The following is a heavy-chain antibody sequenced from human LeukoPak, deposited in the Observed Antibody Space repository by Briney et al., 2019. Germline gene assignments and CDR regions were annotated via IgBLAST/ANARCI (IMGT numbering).Heavy chain of an antibody. V-gene: IGHV3-11*01. Sequence: PGGSLRLSCAASGFTFSDYYMSWIRQAPGKGLEWVSYISSSGSTIYYADSVKGRFTISRDNAKNSLYLQMNSLRAEDTAMYYCARFDYSGVYFDYWGQGTLVTVSS. CDR1: GFTFSDYY. J-gene: IGHJ4*02. D-gene: IGHD2-21*01. CDR3: ARFDYSGVYFDY. CDR2: ISSSGSTI.